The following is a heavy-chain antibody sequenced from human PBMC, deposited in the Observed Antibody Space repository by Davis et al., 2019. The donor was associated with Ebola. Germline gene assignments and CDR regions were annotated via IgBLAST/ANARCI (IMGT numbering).Heavy chain of an antibody. Sequence: GSLRLSCAASGFTVSSNYMSWVRQPPGKGLEWIGEINHSGSTNSNPSLKSRVTMSVDTSKNQFSLKLSSVTAADTAVYYCASPSGYLKYWGQGTLVTVSS. J-gene: IGHJ4*02. CDR1: GFTVSSNY. CDR3: ASPSGYLKY. CDR2: INHSGST. D-gene: IGHD3-22*01. V-gene: IGHV4-34*01.